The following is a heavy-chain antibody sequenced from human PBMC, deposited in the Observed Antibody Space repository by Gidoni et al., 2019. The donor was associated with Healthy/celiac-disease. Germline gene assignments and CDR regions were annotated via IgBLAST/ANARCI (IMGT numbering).Heavy chain of an antibody. V-gene: IGHV3-15*01. CDR1: GFTFSNAW. J-gene: IGHJ6*02. Sequence: EVQLVESGGGLVKPGGSLRLSCAASGFTFSNAWMSWVRQAPGKGLEWVGRIKSKTDGGTTDYAAPVKGRFTISRDDSKNTLYLQMNSLKTEDTAVYYCTTEDYYGSGSMEAGQPYYYYYGMDVWGQGTTVTVSS. D-gene: IGHD3-10*01. CDR3: TTEDYYGSGSMEAGQPYYYYYGMDV. CDR2: IKSKTDGGTT.